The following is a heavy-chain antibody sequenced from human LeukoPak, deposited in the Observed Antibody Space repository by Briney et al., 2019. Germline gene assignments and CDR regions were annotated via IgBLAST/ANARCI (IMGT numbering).Heavy chain of an antibody. CDR2: VYHSGST. Sequence: SETLSLTCTVSSYSISSGYYWGWIRQPPGKGLEWIGSVYHSGSTYFNPSLKSRVTISVDTSKNQFSLKLSSVTAADTAVYYCASMTGSDHYYFDYWGQGSLVTVSP. J-gene: IGHJ4*02. D-gene: IGHD3-9*01. V-gene: IGHV4-38-2*02. CDR3: ASMTGSDHYYFDY. CDR1: SYSISSGYY.